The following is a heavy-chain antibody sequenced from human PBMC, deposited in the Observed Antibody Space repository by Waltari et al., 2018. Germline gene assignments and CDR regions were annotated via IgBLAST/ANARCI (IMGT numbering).Heavy chain of an antibody. CDR1: GFTFSSYG. Sequence: GSGGGVVQPGRSLRLSCAASGFTFSSYGMHWVRQAPGKGLEWVAVIWYDGSNKYYADSVKGRFTISRDNSKNTLYLQMNSLRAEDTAVYYCAKGLGRGSYWQSAFDIWGQGTMVTVSS. CDR3: AKGLGRGSYWQSAFDI. D-gene: IGHD1-26*01. J-gene: IGHJ3*02. V-gene: IGHV3-33*06. CDR2: IWYDGSNK.